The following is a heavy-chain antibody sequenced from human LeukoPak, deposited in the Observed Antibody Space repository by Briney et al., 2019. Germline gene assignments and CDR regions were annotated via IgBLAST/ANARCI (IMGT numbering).Heavy chain of an antibody. CDR2: IYSSVT. D-gene: IGHD4/OR15-4a*01. Sequence: GGSLRLSCTVSGFTVSSNSMSWVRQAPGKGLEWVSFIYSSVTNYSHSVKGRLTISRDNSKNTLFLKMNSLRAEDTAVYYCARRAGAYSHPYDYWGQGTLVTVSS. J-gene: IGHJ4*02. CDR1: GFTVSSNS. CDR3: ARRAGAYSHPYDY. V-gene: IGHV3-53*01.